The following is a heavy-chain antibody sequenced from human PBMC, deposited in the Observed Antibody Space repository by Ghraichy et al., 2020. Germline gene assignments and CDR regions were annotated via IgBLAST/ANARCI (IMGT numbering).Heavy chain of an antibody. J-gene: IGHJ4*02. V-gene: IGHV4-4*07. CDR3: AKDRPRTGAFDY. D-gene: IGHD7-27*01. CDR1: DGSINKNY. Sequence: SETLSLTCTVSDGSINKNYWSWIRQPAGKGLEWIGRIHGSGSTDYNPSLKTRDTMSVDPSKNQFSLKLSSVNAADTAIYVCAKDRPRTGAFDYWGQGILVTVSS. CDR2: IHGSGST.